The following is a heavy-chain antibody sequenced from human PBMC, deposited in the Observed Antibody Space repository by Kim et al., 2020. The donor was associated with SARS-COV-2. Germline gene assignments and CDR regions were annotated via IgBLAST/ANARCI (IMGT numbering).Heavy chain of an antibody. J-gene: IGHJ4*02. V-gene: IGHV4-31*02. Sequence: NPSRKSRVTISVDTSKNQFSLKLSSVTAADTAVYYCAREDSSGWYGGVDYWGQGTLVTVSS. D-gene: IGHD6-19*01. CDR3: AREDSSGWYGGVDY.